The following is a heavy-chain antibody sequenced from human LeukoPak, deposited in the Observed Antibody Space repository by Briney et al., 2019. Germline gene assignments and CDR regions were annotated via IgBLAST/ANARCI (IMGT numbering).Heavy chain of an antibody. CDR3: ARTSRINMVLDP. J-gene: IGHJ5*02. Sequence: PSQTLSLTCAVSGGSISSGGYSWSWIRQPPGKGLEWIGYIYHSGSTNYNPSLKSRVTISVDKSKNQFSLKLSSVTAADTAVYYCARTSRINMVLDPWGQGTLVTVSS. D-gene: IGHD3-10*01. CDR2: IYHSGST. CDR1: GGSISSGGYS. V-gene: IGHV4-30-2*01.